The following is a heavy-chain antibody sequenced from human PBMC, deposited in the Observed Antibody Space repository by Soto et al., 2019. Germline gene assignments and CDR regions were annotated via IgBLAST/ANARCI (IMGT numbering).Heavy chain of an antibody. CDR1: GGSFSGYY. D-gene: IGHD1-26*01. J-gene: IGHJ4*02. CDR2: INHSGST. V-gene: IGHV4-34*01. CDR3: ARGEGEYGPWELLYYFDY. Sequence: QVQLQQWGAGLLKPSETLSLTCAVYGGSFSGYYWSWIRQPPGKGLEWIGEINHSGSTNYNPSLKSRVTISVDTSKNQFSLKLSSVTAADTAVYYCARGEGEYGPWELLYYFDYWGQGTLVTVSS.